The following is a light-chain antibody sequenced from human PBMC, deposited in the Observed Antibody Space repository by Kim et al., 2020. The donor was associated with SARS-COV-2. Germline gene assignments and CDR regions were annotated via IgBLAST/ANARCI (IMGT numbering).Light chain of an antibody. V-gene: IGKV1-16*01. CDR2: AAS. CDR3: QHYGSFPLT. J-gene: IGKJ3*01. CDR1: QAINY. Sequence: DIQMTQSPSSLSASVGDRVTITCRASQAINYLAWFQQKPGKAPKSLIYAASSLQSGVPSRFSGSGFGTHFTLTISSLQPEDFATYYCQHYGSFPLTFGPGTKVDIK.